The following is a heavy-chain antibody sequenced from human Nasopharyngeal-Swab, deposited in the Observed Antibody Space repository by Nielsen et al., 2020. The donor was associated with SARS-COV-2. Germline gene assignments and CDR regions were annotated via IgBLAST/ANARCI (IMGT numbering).Heavy chain of an antibody. Sequence: ASVKVSCKVSGYTLTELSMHWVRQAPGKGLEWMGGFDPEDGETIYAQKFQGRVTMTEDTSTDTAYMELSSLRSEGTAVYYCATAAVAGNAGWFDPWGQGTLVTVSS. V-gene: IGHV1-24*01. CDR3: ATAAVAGNAGWFDP. CDR2: FDPEDGET. J-gene: IGHJ5*02. D-gene: IGHD6-19*01. CDR1: GYTLTELS.